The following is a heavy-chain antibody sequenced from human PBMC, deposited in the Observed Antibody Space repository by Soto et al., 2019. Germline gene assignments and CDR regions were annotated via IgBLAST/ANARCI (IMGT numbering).Heavy chain of an antibody. CDR2: ISAYNGNT. CDR3: ARDGQYGDYAPFDY. Sequence: ASVKVSCKASGYTFTSYGMSWVRQAPGQELEWMGWISAYNGNTNYAQKLQGRVTMTTDTSTSTAYMELRSLRSDDTAVYYCARDGQYGDYAPFDYWGQGTLVTVSS. J-gene: IGHJ4*02. D-gene: IGHD4-17*01. CDR1: GYTFTSYG. V-gene: IGHV1-18*01.